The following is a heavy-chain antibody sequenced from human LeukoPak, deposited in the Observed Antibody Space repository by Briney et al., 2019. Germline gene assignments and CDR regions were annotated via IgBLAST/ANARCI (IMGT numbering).Heavy chain of an antibody. CDR2: INHSGDT. V-gene: IGHV4-34*01. D-gene: IGHD1-26*01. CDR1: GGSFSGYY. J-gene: IGHJ4*02. Sequence: SETLSLTCAVYGGSFSGYYWTWIRQPPGKGLEWIGEINHSGDTNYNPSLKRRVTISVDTSKNQFSLNLNSVTAADTAVYYCARGLGVGSYYPFFDYWGQGTLVTVSS. CDR3: ARGLGVGSYYPFFDY.